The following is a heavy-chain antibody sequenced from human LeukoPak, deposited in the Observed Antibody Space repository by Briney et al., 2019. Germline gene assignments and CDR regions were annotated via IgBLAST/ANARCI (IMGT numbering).Heavy chain of an antibody. CDR2: IYTSGNI. V-gene: IGHV4-4*07. CDR1: GGSISNYY. Sequence: SETLSLTCTVSGGSISNYYWSWIRLPAGKGLEWIGRIYTSGNIDYNPSLKRRVTMSVDTSRNQFSLNLWSVTAADTAVFYCARESKTYDGSGYYHDSWGQGTLVTVSS. J-gene: IGHJ4*02. D-gene: IGHD3-22*01. CDR3: ARESKTYDGSGYYHDS.